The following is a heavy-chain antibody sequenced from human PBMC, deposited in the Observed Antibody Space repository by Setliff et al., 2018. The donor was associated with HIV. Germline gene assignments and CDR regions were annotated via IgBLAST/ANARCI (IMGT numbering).Heavy chain of an antibody. D-gene: IGHD3-3*01. CDR2: IYSSGST. Sequence: WGWIRQPPGKGLEWIGRIYSSGSTYYQPSLQGRVSMSIDSSKNHFSLSLRYVTAADTAVYYCARSFSGRYFWSGYYTGPDPKGENAFDIWGQGTMVTVSS. J-gene: IGHJ3*02. V-gene: IGHV4-39*02. CDR3: ARSFSGRYFWSGYYTGPDPKGENAFDI.